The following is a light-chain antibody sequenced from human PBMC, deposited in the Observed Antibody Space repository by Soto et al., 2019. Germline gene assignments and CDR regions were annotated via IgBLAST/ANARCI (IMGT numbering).Light chain of an antibody. V-gene: IGKV3-20*01. Sequence: EIVLTQSPGTLSLSPGERATLSCRASQSVSSSYLAWYQQKPGQAPRLLIYGASSRATGIPDRFSGSGSGTDFTLAISRLEPEELAVYYCQHYGSAPLMAFGQGTKVDIK. CDR3: QHYGSAPLMA. J-gene: IGKJ1*01. CDR1: QSVSSSY. CDR2: GAS.